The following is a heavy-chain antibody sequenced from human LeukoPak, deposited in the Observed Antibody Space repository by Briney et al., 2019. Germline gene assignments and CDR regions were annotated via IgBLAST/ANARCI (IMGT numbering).Heavy chain of an antibody. J-gene: IGHJ4*02. CDR3: AKQRVGIVGATGY. CDR1: GFTVSSNY. V-gene: IGHV3-53*01. Sequence: GGSLRLSCAAPGFTVSSNYMSWVRQAPGKGLEWVSVIYSGGSTYYADSVKGRFTISRDNSKNTLYLQMNSLRAEDTAVYYCAKQRVGIVGATGYWGQGTLVTVSS. D-gene: IGHD1-26*01. CDR2: IYSGGST.